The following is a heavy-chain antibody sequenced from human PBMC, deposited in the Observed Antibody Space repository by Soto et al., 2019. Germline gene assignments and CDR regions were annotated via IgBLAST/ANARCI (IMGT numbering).Heavy chain of an antibody. V-gene: IGHV4-34*01. J-gene: IGHJ4*02. CDR2: INHQGST. CDR3: ASARFDY. CDR1: GGSFSANY. Sequence: PSETLSLTCAVYGGSFSANYWTWIRQPPGKGLEWVGEINHQGSTNYSPSLKNRVTISVDTSNNHFSLKLTSVTAADTAVYYCASARFDYWGRGILVTVSS. D-gene: IGHD6-6*01.